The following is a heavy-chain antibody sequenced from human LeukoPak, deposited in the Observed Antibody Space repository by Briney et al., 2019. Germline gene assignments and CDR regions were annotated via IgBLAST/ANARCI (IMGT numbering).Heavy chain of an antibody. V-gene: IGHV4-34*01. J-gene: IGHJ6*02. CDR1: GESFNGYF. D-gene: IGHD3-3*01. Sequence: SETLSLTCAVYGESFNGYFWSWIRQPPGKGLEWIGEINHSGYTNYNPSLKSRITISVDTSKSQFSLKMTSVTAADTAVYFCGGYYSSIYGMDVWGQGTSVTVSS. CDR3: GGYYSSIYGMDV. CDR2: INHSGYT.